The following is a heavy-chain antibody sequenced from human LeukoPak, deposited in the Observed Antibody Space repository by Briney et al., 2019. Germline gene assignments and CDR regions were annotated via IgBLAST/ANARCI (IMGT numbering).Heavy chain of an antibody. CDR1: GNYW. Sequence: GGSLRLSCAASGNYWMHWVRQAPGKGLVWVSHINSDGSWTSYADSVKGRFTISKDNAKNTVYLQMNNLRAEDMAVYYCVSFYEAYWGRGTLVTVSS. D-gene: IGHD2/OR15-2a*01. CDR3: VSFYEAY. CDR2: INSDGSWT. V-gene: IGHV3-74*01. J-gene: IGHJ4*02.